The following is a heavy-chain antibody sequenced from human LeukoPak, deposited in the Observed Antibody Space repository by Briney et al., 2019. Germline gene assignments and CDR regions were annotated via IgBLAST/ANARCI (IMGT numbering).Heavy chain of an antibody. Sequence: SETLSLTCAVSGGSFSSGGYAWSWIRQPPGMGLGWIGYIYPSGNTYYNPSLKSRVTISVYRSKNQFSLELSSVTAADTAVYYCARGGSSWYDYWGQGTLVTVSS. V-gene: IGHV4-30-2*01. CDR3: ARGGSSWYDY. CDR1: GGSFSSGGYA. CDR2: IYPSGNT. D-gene: IGHD6-13*01. J-gene: IGHJ4*02.